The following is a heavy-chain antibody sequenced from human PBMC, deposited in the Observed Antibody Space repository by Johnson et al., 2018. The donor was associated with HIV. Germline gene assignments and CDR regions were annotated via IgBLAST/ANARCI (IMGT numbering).Heavy chain of an antibody. CDR2: IYSGGST. V-gene: IGHV3-53*01. D-gene: IGHD2-15*01. CDR1: GFTVSSNY. Sequence: VQLVESGGGVVQPGRSLRLSCAASGFTVSSNYMSWVRQAPGKGLEWVSVIYSGGSTYYADSVKGRFTISRDNAKNSLYLQMNSLRAEDTALYYCARVLIVVVEDAFDVWGQGTMVTVSS. J-gene: IGHJ3*01. CDR3: ARVLIVVVEDAFDV.